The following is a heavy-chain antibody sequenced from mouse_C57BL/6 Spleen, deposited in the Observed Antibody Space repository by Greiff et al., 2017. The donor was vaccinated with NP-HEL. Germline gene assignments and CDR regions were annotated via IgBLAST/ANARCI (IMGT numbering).Heavy chain of an antibody. CDR3: ARGRDYAMDY. CDR1: GYTFTSYW. CDR2: IDPSDSYT. Sequence: VQLQQPGAELVKPGASVKLSCKASGYTFTSYWMQWVKQRPGQGLEWIGEIDPSDSYTNYNQKFKGKATLTVDTSSSTAYMQLISLTSEDSAVYYCARGRDYAMDYWGQGTSVTVSS. J-gene: IGHJ4*01. V-gene: IGHV1-50*01.